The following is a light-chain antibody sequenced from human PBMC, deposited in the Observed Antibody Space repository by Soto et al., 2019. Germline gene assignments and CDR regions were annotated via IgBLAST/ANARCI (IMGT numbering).Light chain of an antibody. CDR2: GNS. Sequence: QSVLTQPHSVSGAPEQRVTISCTGSTSNIGAPNDEHWYQQLPGTAPNLLIYGNSYRPSGFPARFSAAKSATSASLAITGLLADDEGDYYCQSYDSNRNAWVFGGGTQLTVL. CDR3: QSYDSNRNAWV. CDR1: TSNIGAPND. J-gene: IGLJ3*02. V-gene: IGLV1-40*01.